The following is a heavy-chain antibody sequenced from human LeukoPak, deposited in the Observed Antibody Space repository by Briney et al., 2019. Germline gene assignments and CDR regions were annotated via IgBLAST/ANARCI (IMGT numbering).Heavy chain of an antibody. Sequence: SETLSLTCAVSGGSISSSNWWSWVRQPPGKGLEWIGEIYHSGSTYYNPSLKSRVTISVDRSKNQFSLKLSSVTAADTAVYYCARTSGSYAFDIWGQGTMVTVSS. CDR3: ARTSGSYAFDI. J-gene: IGHJ3*02. D-gene: IGHD1-26*01. V-gene: IGHV4-4*02. CDR1: GGSISSSNW. CDR2: IYHSGST.